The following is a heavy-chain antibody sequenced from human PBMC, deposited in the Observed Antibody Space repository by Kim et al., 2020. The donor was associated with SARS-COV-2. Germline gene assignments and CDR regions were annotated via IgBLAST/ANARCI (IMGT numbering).Heavy chain of an antibody. Sequence: GGSLRLSCAASGFTFSNFAMTWVRQTPGKGLEWVSGISGSGFSTYYADSVKGRFTISRDNSKNTLYLQMNGLRAEDTAIYYCANLPTGVWGEPDYWAQGTLVTVSS. CDR2: ISGSGFST. D-gene: IGHD3-16*01. CDR3: ANLPTGVWGEPDY. J-gene: IGHJ4*02. V-gene: IGHV3-23*01. CDR1: GFTFSNFA.